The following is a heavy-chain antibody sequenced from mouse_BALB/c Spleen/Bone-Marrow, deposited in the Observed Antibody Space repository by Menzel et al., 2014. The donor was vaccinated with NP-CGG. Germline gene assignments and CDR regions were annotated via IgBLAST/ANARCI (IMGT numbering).Heavy chain of an antibody. CDR3: TREGAY. CDR1: GYTFTSYY. V-gene: IGHV1S81*02. CDR2: INHSNGYT. Sequence: VQLVESGAELVKPGASVKLSCKASGYTFTSYYMYWVKQRPGQGLEWIGEINHSNGYTNFNEKFKSEATLTVDKSSSTAYMQLSSLTSEDSAVYYCTREGAYWGQGTLVTVSA. J-gene: IGHJ3*01.